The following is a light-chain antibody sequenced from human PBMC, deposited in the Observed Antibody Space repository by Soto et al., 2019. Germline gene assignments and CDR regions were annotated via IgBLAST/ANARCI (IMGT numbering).Light chain of an antibody. CDR3: QQYGSSPWT. CDR2: GTS. J-gene: IGKJ1*01. V-gene: IGKV3-20*01. CDR1: QSVSSTY. Sequence: EVVLTQSPATLSLSPGERATLSCRASQSVSSTYLAWYQQQPGQAPRLLMSGTSNRATGIPDRFSGSGSGTDFTLTISRLEPEDFAVYYCQQYGSSPWTFGQGTKV.